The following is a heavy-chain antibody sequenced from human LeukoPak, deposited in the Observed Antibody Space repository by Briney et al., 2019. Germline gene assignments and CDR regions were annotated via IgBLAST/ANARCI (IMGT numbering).Heavy chain of an antibody. CDR3: ARDNGGGGYSYGSNFDY. CDR2: ISTYNGNT. J-gene: IGHJ4*02. D-gene: IGHD5-18*01. Sequence: ASVKVSCKASGYTFTTYGISWVRQAPGQGLEWMGWISTYNGNTNYAQKLQDRVTMTTDTSTSTAYMDLRSLRSDDTATYYCARDNGGGGYSYGSNFDYWGQGTLVTVSS. V-gene: IGHV1-18*01. CDR1: GYTFTTYG.